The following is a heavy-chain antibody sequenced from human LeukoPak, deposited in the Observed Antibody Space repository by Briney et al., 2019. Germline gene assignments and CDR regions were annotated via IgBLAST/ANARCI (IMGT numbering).Heavy chain of an antibody. CDR3: ARRKDFDI. J-gene: IGHJ3*02. V-gene: IGHV4-4*08. CDR1: GGSITGYH. CDR2: IYSNEAT. Sequence: KPSEALSLTCTVSGGSITGYHWSWIRQPPGKGLEWIGYIYSNEATQYKPSLKSRVTISADTSKKQFSLKLTSVSAADTAIYYCARRKDFDIWGQGTMVTVSS.